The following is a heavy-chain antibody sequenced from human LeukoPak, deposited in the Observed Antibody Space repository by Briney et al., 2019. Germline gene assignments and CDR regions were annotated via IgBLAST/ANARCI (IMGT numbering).Heavy chain of an antibody. Sequence: LQTLSLTCTVSGGSISSGDYYWSWIRQPPGKGLEWIGYIYYSGSTYYNPSLKSRVTISVDTSKNQFSLKLSSVTAADTAVYYCARAHRYIVADWFDPWGQGTLVTVSS. V-gene: IGHV4-30-4*08. CDR3: ARAHRYIVADWFDP. D-gene: IGHD5-12*01. J-gene: IGHJ5*02. CDR2: IYYSGST. CDR1: GGSISSGDYY.